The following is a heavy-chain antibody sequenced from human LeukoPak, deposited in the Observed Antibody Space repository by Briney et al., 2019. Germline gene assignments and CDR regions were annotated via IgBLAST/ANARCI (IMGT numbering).Heavy chain of an antibody. D-gene: IGHD3-10*01. Sequence: PSETLSLTCTVSGGSISSGDYYWSWIRQPPGKGLEWIGYIYYSGSTYYNPSLKSRVTISVDTSKNQFSLKLSSVTAADTAVYYCARDRYAEYGSVLDNWGQGTLVTVSS. J-gene: IGHJ4*02. V-gene: IGHV4-30-4*08. CDR2: IYYSGST. CDR3: ARDRYAEYGSVLDN. CDR1: GGSISSGDYY.